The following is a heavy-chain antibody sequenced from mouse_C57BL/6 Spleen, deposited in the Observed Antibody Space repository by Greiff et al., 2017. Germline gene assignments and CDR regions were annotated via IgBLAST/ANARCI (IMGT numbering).Heavy chain of an antibody. CDR2: ISSGGSYT. D-gene: IGHD1-1*01. CDR1: GFTFSSYG. J-gene: IGHJ1*03. CDR3: ARHWGYGSSYENFDV. V-gene: IGHV5-6*02. Sequence: DVMLVESGGDLVKPGGSLKLSCAASGFTFSSYGMSWVRQTPDKRLEWVATISSGGSYTYYPDSVKGRFTISRDNAKNTLYLQMSSLKSEDTAMYYCARHWGYGSSYENFDVWGTGTTVTVSS.